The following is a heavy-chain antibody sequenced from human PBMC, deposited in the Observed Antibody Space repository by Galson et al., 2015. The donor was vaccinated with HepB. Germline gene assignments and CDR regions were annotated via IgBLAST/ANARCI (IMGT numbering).Heavy chain of an antibody. Sequence: SLRLSCAASGFSFSNYGMHWVRQAPGKGLEWVAVISYDGSNKNYADSVKGRFTISRDESRNTLHLQMNSLRAEDTAIYYCARDKDPSRSWVDGLIYYGLAVWGQGTTDTVSS. CDR3: ARDKDPSRSWVDGLIYYGLAV. CDR1: GFSFSNYG. D-gene: IGHD6-13*01. CDR2: ISYDGSNK. J-gene: IGHJ6*02. V-gene: IGHV3-30*03.